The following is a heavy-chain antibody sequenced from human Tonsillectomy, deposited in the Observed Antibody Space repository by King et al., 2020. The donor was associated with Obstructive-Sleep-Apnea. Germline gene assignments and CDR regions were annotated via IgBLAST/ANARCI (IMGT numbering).Heavy chain of an antibody. D-gene: IGHD3-10*01. CDR1: GGSISSNDYY. CDR3: ARDSGIGVVIEAENDAGMDV. Sequence: QLQESGPGLVKPSETLSLICTVSGGSISSNDYYWGWIRQPPGKGLEWIGSMYYSGSAFYNPSLQSRVTISVDTSKNQFSLKRTSVTAADTAVYFCARDSGIGVVIEAENDAGMDVWGQGTTVIVSS. CDR2: MYYSGSA. V-gene: IGHV4-39*07. J-gene: IGHJ6*01.